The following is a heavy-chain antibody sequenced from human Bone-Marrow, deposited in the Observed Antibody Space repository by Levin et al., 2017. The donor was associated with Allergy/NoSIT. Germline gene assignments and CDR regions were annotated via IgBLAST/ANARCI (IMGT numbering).Heavy chain of an antibody. J-gene: IGHJ3*01. Sequence: GSLRLSCAASGFTFSSNWMSWFRQAPGKGLEWVANIKKDGSEKNYVDSVKGRFTISRDNAKNSLYLQMNNLRAGDTAVYYCARHIAASVWGQGTMVTVSS. D-gene: IGHD2-15*01. V-gene: IGHV3-7*01. CDR3: ARHIAASV. CDR2: IKKDGSEK. CDR1: GFTFSSNW.